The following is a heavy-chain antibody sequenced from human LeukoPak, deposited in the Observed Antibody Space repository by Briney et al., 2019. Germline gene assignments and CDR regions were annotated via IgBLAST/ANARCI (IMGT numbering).Heavy chain of an antibody. J-gene: IGHJ1*01. CDR3: ASVSGSYLDFQH. V-gene: IGHV3-33*01. CDR2: IWYDGSNK. Sequence: GGSLRLSCAASGFTFSSYGMHWVRQAPGKGLEWVAVIWYDGSNKYYADSVKGRFTISRDNSKNTLYLQMNSLRAEDTAVYYCASVSGSYLDFQHWGQGTLVTVSS. CDR1: GFTFSSYG. D-gene: IGHD3-10*01.